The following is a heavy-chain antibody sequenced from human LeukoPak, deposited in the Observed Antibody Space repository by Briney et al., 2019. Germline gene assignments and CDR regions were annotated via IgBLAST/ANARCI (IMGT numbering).Heavy chain of an antibody. J-gene: IGHJ5*02. CDR2: ISYSGST. CDR3: ARHSICFGP. Sequence: PSETLSLTCTVSGGSISSYYWSWIRQPPGKGPEWIGYISYSGSTNYNPSLKSRVTISVDTSKNQFSLKLTSVTAADTAVYYCARHSICFGPWGQGTLVTVSS. CDR1: GGSISSYY. V-gene: IGHV4-59*08.